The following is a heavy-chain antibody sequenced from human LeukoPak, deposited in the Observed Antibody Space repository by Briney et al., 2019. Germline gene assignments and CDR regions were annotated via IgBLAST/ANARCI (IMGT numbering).Heavy chain of an antibody. D-gene: IGHD6-13*01. Sequence: GESLKISCKGSGYSFTSYWIGWVRQMPGKGLEWMGIIYPGDSDTKYSPSFQGQVTISAVKSISTAYLQWSSLKASDTAMYYSARRSTLASAGDYWGQGTLVTVSS. J-gene: IGHJ4*02. CDR3: ARRSTLASAGDY. CDR1: GYSFTSYW. V-gene: IGHV5-51*01. CDR2: IYPGDSDT.